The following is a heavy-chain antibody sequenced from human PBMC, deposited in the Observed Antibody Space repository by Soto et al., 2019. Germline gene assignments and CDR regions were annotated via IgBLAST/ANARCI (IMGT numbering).Heavy chain of an antibody. J-gene: IGHJ3*02. CDR2: IYYSGST. D-gene: IGHD2-21*01. CDR3: AGEAYCGGDCYGDDAFDI. V-gene: IGHV4-59*01. CDR1: GGSISSYY. Sequence: SETLSLTCTVSGGSISSYYWSWIRQPPGKGLEWIGYIYYSGSTNYNPSLKSRVTISVDTSKNQFSLKLSSVTAADTAVYYCAGEAYCGGDCYGDDAFDIWGQGTMVTVSS.